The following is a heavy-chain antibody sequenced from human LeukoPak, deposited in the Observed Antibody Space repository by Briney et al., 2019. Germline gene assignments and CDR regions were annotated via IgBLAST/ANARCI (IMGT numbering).Heavy chain of an antibody. CDR1: GFSLSTVGVG. Sequence: SGPTLVNPTQTLTLTCTFSGFSLSTVGVGVGWIRQPPGKALEWVALIYWDDDKRYSPSLKTRLTITKDTSKNQVVLRMSNMDPVDTSTYYCAHTPPGRTQLWLRYFQHWGQGTLVTVSS. CDR3: AHTPPGRTQLWLRYFQH. V-gene: IGHV2-5*02. J-gene: IGHJ1*01. D-gene: IGHD5-18*01. CDR2: IYWDDDK.